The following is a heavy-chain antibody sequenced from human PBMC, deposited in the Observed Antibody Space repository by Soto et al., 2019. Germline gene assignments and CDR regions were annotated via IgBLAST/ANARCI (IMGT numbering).Heavy chain of an antibody. V-gene: IGHV3-7*02. CDR2: IKQDGSDK. Sequence: EVQLVESGGGLVQPGGSLRLSCAASGFTFSSYWMTWVRQAPGKGLEWVANIKQDGSDKYYVDSVKGRFTISRDNAKNSLYLQMNSLSAEDTAVYYCETHPYSSGWYCWGQGALVAVSS. D-gene: IGHD6-13*01. J-gene: IGHJ4*02. CDR3: ETHPYSSGWYC. CDR1: GFTFSSYW.